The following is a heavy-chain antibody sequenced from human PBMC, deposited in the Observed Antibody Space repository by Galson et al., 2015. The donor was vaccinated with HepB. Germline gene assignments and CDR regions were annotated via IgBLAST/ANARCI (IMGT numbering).Heavy chain of an antibody. J-gene: IGHJ5*02. V-gene: IGHV5-51*01. CDR2: IYPGDSDT. CDR3: ARYSDSSGYYFEDPGGLRFDP. D-gene: IGHD3-22*01. CDR1: GYSFTSYW. Sequence: QSGAEVKKPGESLKISCKGSGYSFTSYWIGWVRQMPGKGLEWMGIIYPGDSDTRYSPSFQGQVTISADKSISTAYLQWSSLKASDTAMYYCARYSDSSGYYFEDPGGLRFDPWGQGTLVTVSS.